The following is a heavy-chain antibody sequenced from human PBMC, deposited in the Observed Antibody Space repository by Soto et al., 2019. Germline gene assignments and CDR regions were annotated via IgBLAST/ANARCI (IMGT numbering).Heavy chain of an antibody. V-gene: IGHV3-21*01. J-gene: IGHJ6*02. CDR2: ISSSSSYI. Sequence: GGSLRLSCAASGFTFSSYSMNWVRQAPGKGLEWVSSISSSSSYIYYADSVKGRFTISRDNAKNSLYLQMNSLRAEDTAVYYCARDLGTDADYYYGMDVWGQGTTVTVSS. CDR3: ARDLGTDADYYYGMDV. CDR1: GFTFSSYS. D-gene: IGHD1-1*01.